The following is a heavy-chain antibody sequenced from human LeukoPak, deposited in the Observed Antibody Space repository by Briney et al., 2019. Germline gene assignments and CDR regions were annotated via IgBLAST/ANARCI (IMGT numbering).Heavy chain of an antibody. D-gene: IGHD2-2*02. CDR1: GFTFSSYG. J-gene: IGHJ5*02. CDR2: ISPSGDNT. Sequence: GGSLRLSCAASGFTFSSYGMSWVRQAPGKGLEWVSAISPSGDNTYYADSMKGRFTISRDNSRNTLYLQVNTLRAADTALYYCAKTDCTSTSCYIGWFDPWGQGTLVTVSS. V-gene: IGHV3-23*01. CDR3: AKTDCTSTSCYIGWFDP.